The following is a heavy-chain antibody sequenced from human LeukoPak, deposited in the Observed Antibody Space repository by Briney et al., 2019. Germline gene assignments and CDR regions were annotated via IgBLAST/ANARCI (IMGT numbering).Heavy chain of an antibody. Sequence: GGSLRLSCAASGFTFSSYWMSWARQAPGKVLEWVANIKQDGSEKYYVDSVKGRFTISRDNAKNSLYLQMNSLRAEDTAVYYCAKDQMAIFGVGPNTNWFDPWGQGTLVTVSS. CDR2: IKQDGSEK. CDR3: AKDQMAIFGVGPNTNWFDP. CDR1: GFTFSSYW. D-gene: IGHD3-3*01. J-gene: IGHJ5*02. V-gene: IGHV3-7*03.